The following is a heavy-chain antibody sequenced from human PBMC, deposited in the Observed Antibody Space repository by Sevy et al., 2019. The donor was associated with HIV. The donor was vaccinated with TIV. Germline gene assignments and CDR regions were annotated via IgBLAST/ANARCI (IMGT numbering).Heavy chain of an antibody. Sequence: GESLKISCEASGFSFSRYGMHWVRQVAGKGLEWVAVISFDGDNKYYSDSVRGRFAISRDNSENPMHLQMNNLRLDDTAVYYCAKGLSSIYPYSMDVWGQGTTVTVSS. CDR2: ISFDGDNK. J-gene: IGHJ6*02. V-gene: IGHV3-30*18. D-gene: IGHD3-16*01. CDR1: GFSFSRYG. CDR3: AKGLSSIYPYSMDV.